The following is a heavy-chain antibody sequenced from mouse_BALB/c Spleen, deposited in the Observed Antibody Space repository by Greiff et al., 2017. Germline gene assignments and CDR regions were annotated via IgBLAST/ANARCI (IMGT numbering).Heavy chain of an antibody. CDR1: GYTFTSYW. D-gene: IGHD1-1*01. CDR2: INPSNGRT. Sequence: QVQLQQPGAELVKPGASVKLSCKASGYTFTSYWMHWVKQRPGQGLEWIGEINPSNGRTNYNEKFKSKATLTVDKSSSTAYMQLSSLTSEDSAVYYCARSGVITTVKAYWGQGTLVTVSA. V-gene: IGHV1S81*02. CDR3: ARSGVITTVKAY. J-gene: IGHJ3*01.